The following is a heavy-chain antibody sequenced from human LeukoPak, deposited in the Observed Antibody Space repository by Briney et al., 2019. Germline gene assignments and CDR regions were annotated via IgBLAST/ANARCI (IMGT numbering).Heavy chain of an antibody. Sequence: SSETLPLTCTVSGGSISSYYWSWIRQPPGKGLEWIGYIYYSGSTNYNPSLKSRVTISVDTSKNQFSLKLSSVTAADTAVYYCARETMGHFAYWGQGTLVTVSS. J-gene: IGHJ4*02. CDR1: GGSISSYY. CDR2: IYYSGST. CDR3: ARETMGHFAY. V-gene: IGHV4-59*01. D-gene: IGHD4/OR15-4a*01.